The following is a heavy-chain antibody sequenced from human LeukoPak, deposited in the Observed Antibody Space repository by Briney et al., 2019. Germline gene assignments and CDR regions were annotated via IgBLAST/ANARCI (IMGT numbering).Heavy chain of an antibody. D-gene: IGHD6-6*01. Sequence: PSQTLSLTCTVSGGSISSGGYYWSWIRQPPGKGLEWIGEINHSGSTNYNPSLKSRVTISVDTSKNQFSLKLSSVTAADTAVYYCARGPVRARRTYSSSTPTYFDYWGQGTLVTVSS. J-gene: IGHJ4*02. CDR1: GGSISSGGYY. CDR2: INHSGST. V-gene: IGHV4-30-2*01. CDR3: ARGPVRARRTYSSSTPTYFDY.